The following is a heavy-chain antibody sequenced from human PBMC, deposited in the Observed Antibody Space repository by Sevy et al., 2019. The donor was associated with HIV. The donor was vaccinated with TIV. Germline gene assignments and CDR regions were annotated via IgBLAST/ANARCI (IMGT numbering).Heavy chain of an antibody. J-gene: IGHJ6*03. CDR1: GFTFGDYA. D-gene: IGHD3-16*01. V-gene: IGHV3-49*03. CDR2: IRSKAFGGTS. Sequence: GGSLRLSCFASGFTFGDYAISWFRQGPGKGLEWVGFIRSKAFGGTSEYAASVKDRVSIARDDSKSIAYLQINGLKTEDTAIYYCTRVGGGSVVYYYLDVWDKGTTVTVSS. CDR3: TRVGGGSVVYYYLDV.